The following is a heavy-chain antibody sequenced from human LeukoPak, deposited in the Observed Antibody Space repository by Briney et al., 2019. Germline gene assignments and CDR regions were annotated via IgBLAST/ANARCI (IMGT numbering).Heavy chain of an antibody. CDR1: GFTFSSYA. CDR3: AKDSCSGGSCYSGLDY. D-gene: IGHD2-15*01. V-gene: IGHV3-23*01. CDR2: ISGSGGST. J-gene: IGHJ4*02. Sequence: GGSVRLSCAASGFTFSSYAMSWVRQAPGKGLEWVSTISGSGGSTYYADSVKGRFTISRDNSKNTLYLQMNGLRAEDTALYSFAKDSCSGGSCYSGLDYWGQGTLVTVSS.